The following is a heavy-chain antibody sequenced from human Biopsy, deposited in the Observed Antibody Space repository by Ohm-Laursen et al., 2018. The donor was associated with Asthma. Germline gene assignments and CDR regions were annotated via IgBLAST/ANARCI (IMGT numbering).Heavy chain of an antibody. CDR1: GDSINSYY. Sequence: SDTLSLTCTVSGDSINSYYWTWIRQPPGKGLEWIGYIYYTGTTNSNPSLKSRVSISIDTSKNQFSLKLSSVTAADTAVYYCARAQDYYDSRGYYRSFDYWGQGTLVTVSP. J-gene: IGHJ4*02. D-gene: IGHD3-22*01. CDR2: IYYTGTT. V-gene: IGHV4-59*12. CDR3: ARAQDYYDSRGYYRSFDY.